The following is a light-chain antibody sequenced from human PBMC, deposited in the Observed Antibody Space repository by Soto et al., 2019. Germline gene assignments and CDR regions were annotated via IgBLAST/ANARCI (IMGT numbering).Light chain of an antibody. CDR3: MQGTHLPWT. V-gene: IGKV2-30*01. CDR1: QSLVYSDGNTY. Sequence: DVDMAQSPLSLAVTLGQPASISCRSSQSLVYSDGNTYLNWFQQRPGQSPRRLIYEVSNRESGVPDRLSVSGSGTDFTLKISRVEAEDVGVYYYMQGTHLPWTIGQGTQVEIK. J-gene: IGKJ1*01. CDR2: EVS.